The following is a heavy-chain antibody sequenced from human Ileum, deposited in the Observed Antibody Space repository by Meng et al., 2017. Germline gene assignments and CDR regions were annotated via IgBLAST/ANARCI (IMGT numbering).Heavy chain of an antibody. J-gene: IGHJ4*02. CDR2: IFQSGRT. D-gene: IGHD3-22*01. CDR1: GTW. Sequence: QGALQGSGPRLVQPSGTLSLTCAVSGTWWSWVRQPPGKGLEWIGEIFQSGRTNYNPSLKSRVTISIDKSKSQISLQLSAVTAADTAVYSCATSNDRDVYYLGYWGQGTLVTVSS. V-gene: IGHV4-4*02. CDR3: ATSNDRDVYYLGY.